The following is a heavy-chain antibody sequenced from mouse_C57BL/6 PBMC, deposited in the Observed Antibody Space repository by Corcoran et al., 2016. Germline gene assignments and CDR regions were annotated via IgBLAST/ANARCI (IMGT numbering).Heavy chain of an antibody. Sequence: EVQLQQSGPELVKPGASVKISCKASGYTFPDYYMNWVKQSHGKSLEWIGDINPNNGGTSYNQKFKGKATLTVDKSSSTAYMELRSLTSEDSAVYYCARSIYYGGYFDVWGTGTTVTVSS. CDR1: GYTFPDYY. D-gene: IGHD2-13*01. CDR3: ARSIYYGGYFDV. V-gene: IGHV1-26*01. J-gene: IGHJ1*03. CDR2: INPNNGGT.